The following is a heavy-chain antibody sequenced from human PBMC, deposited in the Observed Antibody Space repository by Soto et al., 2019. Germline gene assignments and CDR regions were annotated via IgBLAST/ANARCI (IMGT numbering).Heavy chain of an antibody. CDR2: IYTSGST. V-gene: IGHV4-4*07. CDR1: GGSISSYY. CDR3: ARDLMVRGVIYFDY. J-gene: IGHJ4*02. D-gene: IGHD3-10*01. Sequence: PSETLSLTCTVSGGSISSYYWSWIRQPAGKGLEWIGRIYTSGSTNYNPSLKSRVTMSVDTSKNQFSLKLSSVTAADTAVYYCARDLMVRGVIYFDYWGQGTLVTVS.